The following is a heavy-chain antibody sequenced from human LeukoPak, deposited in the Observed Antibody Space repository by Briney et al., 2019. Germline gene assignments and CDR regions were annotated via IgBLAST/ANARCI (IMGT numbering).Heavy chain of an antibody. CDR2: INSDGSSP. J-gene: IGHJ4*02. D-gene: IGHD6-19*01. Sequence: AGGSLRLSCAASGFTFSNAWMSWVRQAPGKGLVWVSRINSDGSSPSYADSVKGRFTISRDNAKNTLYLQMNSLRDEDTAVYYCTRGTAVAGTDYWGQGILVTVSS. V-gene: IGHV3-74*01. CDR1: GFTFSNAW. CDR3: TRGTAVAGTDY.